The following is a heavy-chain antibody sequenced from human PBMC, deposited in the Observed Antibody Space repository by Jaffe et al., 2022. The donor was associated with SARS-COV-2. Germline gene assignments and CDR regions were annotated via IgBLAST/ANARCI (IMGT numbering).Heavy chain of an antibody. J-gene: IGHJ4*02. V-gene: IGHV1-46*01. CDR3: ARVLGYCGSGSCTPNHYFDY. Sequence: VQLVQSGAEVKKPGASVKVSCKASGYTFTNYYLHWVRQAPGQGLEWMGIINPSGGTTSYAQKFQGRVTMTTDTSASTVYMELSSLRSEDTAVYYCARVLGYCGSGSCTPNHYFDYWGQGTLVTVSS. D-gene: IGHD2-15*01. CDR2: INPSGGTT. CDR1: GYTFTNYY.